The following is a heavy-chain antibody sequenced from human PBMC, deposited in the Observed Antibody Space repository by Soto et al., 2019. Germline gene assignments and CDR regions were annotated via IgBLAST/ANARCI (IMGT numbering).Heavy chain of an antibody. V-gene: IGHV3-23*01. Sequence: GGSLRLSCAASGFTFSSYAMSWVRQAPGKGLEWVSAISGSGGSTYYADSVKGRFTISRDNSKNTLYLQMNSLRAEDTAVYYCAKDPYYYGSGSWYYFDYWGQGTLVTVSS. J-gene: IGHJ4*02. CDR1: GFTFSSYA. CDR2: ISGSGGST. D-gene: IGHD3-10*01. CDR3: AKDPYYYGSGSWYYFDY.